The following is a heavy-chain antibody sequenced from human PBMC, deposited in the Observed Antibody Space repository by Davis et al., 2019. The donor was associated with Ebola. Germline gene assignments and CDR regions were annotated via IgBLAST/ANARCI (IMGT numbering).Heavy chain of an antibody. D-gene: IGHD2-2*01. CDR1: GFMFSNSP. V-gene: IGHV3-33*01. CDR2: IWYDGSVK. J-gene: IGHJ3*02. CDR3: ATRYANSDGALDI. Sequence: GESLKISCAASGFMFSNSPMHWVRQAPGKGLEWVGLIWYDGSVKYYADSVKGRFTISRDNSKDSLFLQMTSLSLEDTAVYYCATRYANSDGALDIWGQGTLVTVSS.